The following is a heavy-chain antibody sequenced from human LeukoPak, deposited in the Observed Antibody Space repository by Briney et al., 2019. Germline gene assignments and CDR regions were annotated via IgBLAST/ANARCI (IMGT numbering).Heavy chain of an antibody. CDR1: GFTFSSYS. V-gene: IGHV3-21*01. CDR3: ASQRGYSYGYRNYYMDV. Sequence: GGTLRLSCAASGFTFSSYSMNWVRQAPGKGLEWVSSISSSSSYIYYADSVKGRFTISRDNAKNSLYLQMNSLRAEDTAVYYCASQRGYSYGYRNYYMDVWGKGTTVTVSS. CDR2: ISSSSSYI. D-gene: IGHD5-18*01. J-gene: IGHJ6*03.